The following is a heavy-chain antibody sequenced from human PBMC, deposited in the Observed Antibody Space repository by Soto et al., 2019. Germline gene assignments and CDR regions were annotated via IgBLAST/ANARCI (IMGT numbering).Heavy chain of an antibody. V-gene: IGHV4-59*01. CDR3: ARGSMVRGPKPFDY. CDR1: GGSIRSYY. D-gene: IGHD3-10*01. J-gene: IGHJ4*02. CDR2: VYYSGSA. Sequence: SETLSLTCNVSGGSIRSYYWNWIRQPPGKTLEWIVDVYYSGSANYNPSLKSRVTISVEMSKNQFSLKLNSVTDADTAVYYYARGSMVRGPKPFDYWGQGTLVTVSS.